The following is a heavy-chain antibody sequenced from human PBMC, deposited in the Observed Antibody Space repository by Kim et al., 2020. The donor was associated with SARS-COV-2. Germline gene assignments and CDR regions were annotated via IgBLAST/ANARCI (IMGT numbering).Heavy chain of an antibody. CDR1: GFTFSSYA. V-gene: IGHV3-23*01. D-gene: IGHD5-18*01. J-gene: IGHJ4*02. Sequence: GGSLRLSCAASGFTFSSYAMSWVRQAPGKGLEWVSAISGSGGSTYYADSVKGRFTISRDNSKNTLYLQMNSLRAEDTAVYYCAKSSALGEIQLWPSRFDYWGQGTLVTVSS. CDR3: AKSSALGEIQLWPSRFDY. CDR2: ISGSGGST.